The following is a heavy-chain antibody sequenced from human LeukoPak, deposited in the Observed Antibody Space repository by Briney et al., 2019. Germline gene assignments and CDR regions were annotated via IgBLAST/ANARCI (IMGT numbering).Heavy chain of an antibody. CDR1: GYTFTSYG. J-gene: IGHJ6*02. Sequence: ASVNVSCKASGYTFTSYGISWVRQAPGQGLEWMGWISAYNGNTNYAQKLQGRVTMTTDTSTSTAYMELRSLRSDDTAVYYCARDKNYYGRIKYYYYGMDVWGQGTTVTVSS. D-gene: IGHD4-23*01. V-gene: IGHV1-18*01. CDR2: ISAYNGNT. CDR3: ARDKNYYGRIKYYYYGMDV.